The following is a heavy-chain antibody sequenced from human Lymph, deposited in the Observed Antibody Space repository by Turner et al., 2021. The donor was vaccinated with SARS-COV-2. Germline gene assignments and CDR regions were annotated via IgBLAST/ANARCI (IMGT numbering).Heavy chain of an antibody. D-gene: IGHD2-8*02. CDR2: ISYDGSNK. Sequence: QVQLVESGGGGVQPGRSLRLSCAASGFTFSSYAMHWVRQAPGKGLEWVAVISYDGSNKYYADSVKGRFTISRDNSKNTLYLQMNSLRAEDTAVYYCARDTGGQVDVWGQGTTVTVSS. CDR1: GFTFSSYA. J-gene: IGHJ6*02. CDR3: ARDTGGQVDV. V-gene: IGHV3-30-3*01.